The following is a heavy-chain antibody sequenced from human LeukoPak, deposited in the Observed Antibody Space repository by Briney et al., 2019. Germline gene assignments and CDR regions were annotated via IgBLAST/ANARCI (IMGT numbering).Heavy chain of an antibody. Sequence: GASVKVSCKASGGTFSSYAISWVRQAPGQGLEWMGRIIPILGIANYAQKFQGRVTITADKSTSTAYMELSSLRSEDTAVYYCARGDEAAAGRGDFDYWGQGTLVTVSS. CDR2: IIPILGIA. CDR3: ARGDEAAAGRGDFDY. CDR1: GGTFSSYA. D-gene: IGHD6-13*01. V-gene: IGHV1-69*04. J-gene: IGHJ4*02.